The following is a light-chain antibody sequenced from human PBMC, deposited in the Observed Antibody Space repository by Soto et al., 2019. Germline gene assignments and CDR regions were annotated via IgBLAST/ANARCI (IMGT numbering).Light chain of an antibody. CDR3: AAWDDSLNGLV. CDR1: SSNIGSNT. CDR2: TNS. J-gene: IGLJ1*01. V-gene: IGLV1-44*01. Sequence: QSVLTQPPSASGTPGQRVTISYSGSSSNIGSNTVKWYQHLPGTAPKLLIYTNSQRPSGVPDRFSGSKSGTSASLAISGLQSEDEADYYCAAWDDSLNGLVFGTGTKLTVL.